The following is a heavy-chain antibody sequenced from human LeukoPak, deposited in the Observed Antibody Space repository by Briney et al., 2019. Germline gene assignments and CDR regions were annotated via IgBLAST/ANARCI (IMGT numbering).Heavy chain of an antibody. CDR3: ARTVVTRFDP. CDR2: IYTNGST. Sequence: SETLSLTCTVSGGSISSYYWSWIRQPPGKGLEWIGYIYTNGSTNYNPSLKSRVTISVDTSKNQFSLKLSSVTAADTAVYYCARTVVTRFDPWGQGTLVTVSS. CDR1: GGSISSYY. D-gene: IGHD4-23*01. J-gene: IGHJ5*02. V-gene: IGHV4-4*09.